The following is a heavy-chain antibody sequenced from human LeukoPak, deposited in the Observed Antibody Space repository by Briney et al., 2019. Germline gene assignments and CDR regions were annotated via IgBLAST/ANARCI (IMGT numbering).Heavy chain of an antibody. CDR3: ARVSPKDAFDI. Sequence: GGSLRLSCAASGFTFSSYWMSWVRQAPGKGLEWVANIKQDGSEKYYVDSAKGRFTISRDNAKNSLYLQMNSLRAEDTAVYYCARVSPKDAFDIWGQGTMVTVSS. J-gene: IGHJ3*02. CDR2: IKQDGSEK. CDR1: GFTFSSYW. V-gene: IGHV3-7*01.